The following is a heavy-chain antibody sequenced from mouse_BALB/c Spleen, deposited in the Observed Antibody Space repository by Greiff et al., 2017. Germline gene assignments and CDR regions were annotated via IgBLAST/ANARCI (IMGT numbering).Heavy chain of an antibody. Sequence: EVQLQESGGGLVQPGGSLKLSCAASGFDFSRYWMSWVRQAPGKGLEWIGEINPDSSTINYTPSLKDKFIISRDNAKNTLYLQMSKVRSEDTALYYCARRKGYGNYWFAYWGQGTLVTVSA. V-gene: IGHV4-1*02. CDR2: INPDSSTI. CDR1: GFDFSRYW. J-gene: IGHJ3*01. D-gene: IGHD2-1*01. CDR3: ARRKGYGNYWFAY.